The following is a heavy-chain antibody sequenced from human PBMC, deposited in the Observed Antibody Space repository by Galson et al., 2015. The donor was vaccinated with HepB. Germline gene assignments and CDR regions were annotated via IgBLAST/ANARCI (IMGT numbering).Heavy chain of an antibody. V-gene: IGHV3-23*01. CDR1: GFTFSSYA. J-gene: IGHJ4*02. CDR2: ISGSGGST. CDR3: AKDPRGWGWYNY. Sequence: SLRLSCAASGFTFSSYALSWVRQAPGKGLEWVSAISGSGGSTYYADSVKGRFTISRDNSKNTLYLQMNSLRAEDTAVYYCAKDPRGWGWYNYWGQGTLVTVSS. D-gene: IGHD6-19*01.